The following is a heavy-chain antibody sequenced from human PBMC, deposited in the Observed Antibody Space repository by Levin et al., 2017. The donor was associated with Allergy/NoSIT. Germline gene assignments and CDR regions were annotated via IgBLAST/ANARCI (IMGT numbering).Heavy chain of an antibody. V-gene: IGHV3-11*01. D-gene: IGHD4-11*01. J-gene: IGHJ4*02. CDR2: ISSSGITM. CDR3: ARRTSPHSNATWNFDN. Sequence: GESLKISCAASGFIFSDYYMNWIRQAPGRGLEWVSYISSSGITMYYADSVKGRFTISRDNAKNSLYLQMNSLRAEDTAVYYCARRTSPHSNATWNFDNWGQGTLVTVSS. CDR1: GFIFSDYY.